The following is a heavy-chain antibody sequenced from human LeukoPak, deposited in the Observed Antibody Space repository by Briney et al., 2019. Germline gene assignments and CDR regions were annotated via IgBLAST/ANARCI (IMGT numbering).Heavy chain of an antibody. V-gene: IGHV3-30-3*01. CDR2: ISSDGSNK. D-gene: IGHD4-17*01. J-gene: IGHJ4*02. Sequence: GRSLRLSCAASGFTFSSYAIHWVHQAPGKGLEWVTFISSDGSNKYYADSVKGRFTISRDNSKNTLYLQMNSLRAEDTAVYYCARGPSHGNFDYWGQGTLVTVSS. CDR3: ARGPSHGNFDY. CDR1: GFTFSSYA.